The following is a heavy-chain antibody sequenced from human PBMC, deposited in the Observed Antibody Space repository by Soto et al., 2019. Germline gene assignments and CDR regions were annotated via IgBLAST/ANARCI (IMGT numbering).Heavy chain of an antibody. CDR1: GFTFSGHW. V-gene: IGHV3-74*03. CDR3: AREAGYCIRTSCYRRAFDT. Sequence: EVQLVESGGDLVQPGGSLRLSCAASGFTFSGHWMHWVRQVPGKGLEWVSRINTDGGSSAYADSVKGRFTISRNNAKNTLYLQMNGLRAEDTAVYYCAREAGYCIRTSCYRRAFDTWGQGTTVTVSS. J-gene: IGHJ3*02. D-gene: IGHD2-2*01. CDR2: INTDGGSS.